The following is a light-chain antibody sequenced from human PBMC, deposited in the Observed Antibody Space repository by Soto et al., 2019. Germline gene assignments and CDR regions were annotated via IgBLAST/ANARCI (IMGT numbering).Light chain of an antibody. V-gene: IGKV3-11*01. J-gene: IGKJ4*01. CDR2: DAS. CDR1: QSVSIY. Sequence: EIVLTQSPATLSLSPGERATLSCRASQSVSIYLAWYQQKPGQAPRLLIYDASNRATGIPARFSGSGSGTDFSLTISSLESEDFAVYYCQQRRNWPLTFGGGTKGEIK. CDR3: QQRRNWPLT.